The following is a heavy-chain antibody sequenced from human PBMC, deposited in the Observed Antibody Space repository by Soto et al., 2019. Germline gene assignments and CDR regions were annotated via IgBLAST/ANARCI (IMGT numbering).Heavy chain of an antibody. CDR1: GYTFTSYD. CDR3: TREGSAPYYYYGMDV. D-gene: IGHD3-10*01. J-gene: IGHJ6*02. CDR2: INTHNGNT. Sequence: ASVKVSCKASGYTFTSYDMHWVRQAPGQRLEWMGWINTHNGNTNYAQNLQGRVTMTADTSTSTAYMELRSLRSDDTAVYYCTREGSAPYYYYGMDVWGQGTTVTVSS. V-gene: IGHV1-3*04.